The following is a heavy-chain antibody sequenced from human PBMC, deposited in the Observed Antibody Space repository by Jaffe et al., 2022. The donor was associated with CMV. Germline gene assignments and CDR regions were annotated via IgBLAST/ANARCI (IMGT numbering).Heavy chain of an antibody. V-gene: IGHV3-9*01. J-gene: IGHJ4*02. CDR3: AKGANYYYDSSGCDY. CDR2: ISWNSGSI. Sequence: EVQLVESGGGLVQPGRSLRLSCAASGFTFDDYAMHWVRQAPGKGLEWVSGISWNSGSIGYADSVKGRFTISRDNAKNSLYLQMNSLRAEDTALYYCAKGANYYYDSSGCDYWGQGTLVTVSS. CDR1: GFTFDDYA. D-gene: IGHD3-22*01.